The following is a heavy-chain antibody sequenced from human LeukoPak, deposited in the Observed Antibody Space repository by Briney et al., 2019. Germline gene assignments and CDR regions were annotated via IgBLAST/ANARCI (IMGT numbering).Heavy chain of an antibody. D-gene: IGHD3-22*01. CDR2: IKQDGSEK. CDR1: GFTFSSYW. CDR3: ARLHYDSSGYYTGLFDY. V-gene: IGHV3-7*01. J-gene: IGHJ4*02. Sequence: GGSLRLSCAASGFTFSSYWMSWVRQAPGKGLEWVANIKQDGSEKYYVDSVKGRFTISRDNAKNSLYLQMNSLRAEDTAVYYCARLHYDSSGYYTGLFDYCGQGTLVTVSS.